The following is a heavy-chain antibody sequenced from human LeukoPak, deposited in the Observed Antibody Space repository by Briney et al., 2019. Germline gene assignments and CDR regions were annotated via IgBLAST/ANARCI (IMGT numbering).Heavy chain of an antibody. J-gene: IGHJ4*02. CDR2: ISSSSSYI. Sequence: GXLXLXXAXSGXTFXSYSMNWVRQAPGKGLEWVSSISSSSSYIYYADSVKGRFTISRDNAKNSLYLQMNSLRAEDTAVYYCARTTPRDGYSLFDYWGQGTLVTVSS. CDR3: ARTTPRDGYSLFDY. CDR1: GXTFXSYS. V-gene: IGHV3-21*01. D-gene: IGHD5-24*01.